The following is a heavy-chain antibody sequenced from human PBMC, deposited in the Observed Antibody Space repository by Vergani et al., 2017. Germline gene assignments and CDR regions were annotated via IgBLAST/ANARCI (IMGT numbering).Heavy chain of an antibody. Sequence: EVQLVQSGAEVKKPGESLRISCKGSGYSFTSYWISWVRQMPGKGLEWMGIIYPGDSDTRYSPSFQGQVTISADKSISTAYLQWSSLKASDTAMYYCARDLGYYYGSGSYAHFDYWGQGTLVTVSS. V-gene: IGHV5-51*01. CDR2: IYPGDSDT. J-gene: IGHJ4*02. CDR3: ARDLGYYYGSGSYAHFDY. D-gene: IGHD3-10*01. CDR1: GYSFTSYW.